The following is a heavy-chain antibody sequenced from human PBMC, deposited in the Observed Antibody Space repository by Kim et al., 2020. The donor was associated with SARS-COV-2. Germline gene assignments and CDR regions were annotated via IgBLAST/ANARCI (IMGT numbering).Heavy chain of an antibody. J-gene: IGHJ4*02. CDR1: GFILSTYG. V-gene: IGHV3-48*02. CDR3: ATDRDGEEDFDY. D-gene: IGHD4-17*01. CDR2: ISSESSVR. Sequence: GGSLRLSCAASGFILSTYGVTWVRQAPGKGLEWVSHISSESSVRSCADSVKGRCTISRDNVKNLVYLEMNRLGDEDTAVYYCATDRDGEEDFDYWGPGTLVTVSS.